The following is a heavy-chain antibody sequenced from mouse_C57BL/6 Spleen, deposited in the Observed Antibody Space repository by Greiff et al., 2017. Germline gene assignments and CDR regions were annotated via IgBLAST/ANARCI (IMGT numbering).Heavy chain of an antibody. J-gene: IGHJ1*03. CDR3: ARVVTGPYWYFDV. D-gene: IGHD4-1*01. CDR1: GYTFTDYN. Sequence: VQLQQSGPELVKPGASVKIPCKASGYTFTDYNMDWVNQSHGKSLEWIGDINPNNGGTIYNQKFKGKATLTVDKSSSTAYMELRSLTSEDTAVYYCARVVTGPYWYFDVWGTGTTVTVSS. V-gene: IGHV1-18*01. CDR2: INPNNGGT.